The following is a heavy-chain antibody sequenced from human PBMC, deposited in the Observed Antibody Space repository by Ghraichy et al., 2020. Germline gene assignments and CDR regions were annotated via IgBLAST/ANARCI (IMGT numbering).Heavy chain of an antibody. CDR3: ARASAVVMYYYYDAMDV. J-gene: IGHJ6*02. CDR1: GFTFSSYN. V-gene: IGHV3-48*02. D-gene: IGHD4-23*01. Sequence: GGSLRLSCEASGFTFSSYNLNWVRQAPGKGPEWISYITSSSRFISYADSVKGRFTISRDNAKNSLYLQMNSLRDEDTAVYYCARASAVVMYYYYDAMDVWGQGTTVTVSS. CDR2: ITSSSRFI.